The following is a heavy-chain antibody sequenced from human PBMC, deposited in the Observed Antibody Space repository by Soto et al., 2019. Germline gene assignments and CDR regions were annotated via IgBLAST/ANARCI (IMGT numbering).Heavy chain of an antibody. J-gene: IGHJ6*02. V-gene: IGHV4-59*12. CDR1: GGSISSYY. CDR2: IYYSGST. CDR3: ARVGRWLQNYYYYYGMDV. D-gene: IGHD5-12*01. Sequence: PSETLSLTCTVSGGSISSYYWSWIRQPPGKGLEWIGYIYYSGSTNYNPSLKSRVTISVDTSKNQFSLKLSSVTAADTAVYYCARVGRWLQNYYYYYGMDVWGQGTTVTVSS.